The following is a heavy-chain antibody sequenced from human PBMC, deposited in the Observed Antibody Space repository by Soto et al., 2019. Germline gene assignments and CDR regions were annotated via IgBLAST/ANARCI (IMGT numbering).Heavy chain of an antibody. CDR3: VEGWNDF. CDR1: GFIFSSAG. J-gene: IGHJ4*02. Sequence: EVQLVESGGDLVKPGGSLRLSGVTSGFIFSSAGMSWVRQAPGKGREWVGRIKSKSDGGARDYAAPVKGRFSISRDDSKNTVYLQMNSLRAEDTAVYYCVEGWNDFWGQGTLVTVSS. CDR2: IKSKSDGGAR. V-gene: IGHV3-15*01. D-gene: IGHD1-1*01.